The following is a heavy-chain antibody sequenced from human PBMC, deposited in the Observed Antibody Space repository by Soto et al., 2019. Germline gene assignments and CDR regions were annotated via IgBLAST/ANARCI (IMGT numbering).Heavy chain of an antibody. CDR1: GFTFSSYA. D-gene: IGHD3-9*01. CDR2: ISGSGGST. CDR3: AKDQTTGGLRYFDWLPSFDY. Sequence: GGSLSLSCAASGFTFSSYAMSWVRQAPGKGLEWVSAISGSGGSTYYADSVKGRFTISRDNSKNTLYLQMNSLRAEDTAVYYCAKDQTTGGLRYFDWLPSFDYWGQGTLVTVSS. V-gene: IGHV3-23*01. J-gene: IGHJ4*02.